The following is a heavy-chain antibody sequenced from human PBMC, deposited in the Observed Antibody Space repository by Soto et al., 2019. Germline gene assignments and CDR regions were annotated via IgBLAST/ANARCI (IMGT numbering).Heavy chain of an antibody. D-gene: IGHD3-22*01. CDR1: GYTFTSYG. CDR2: ISAYNGNT. CDR3: DRDGYYDSNGYPSDLDY. J-gene: IGHJ4*02. V-gene: IGHV1-18*01. Sequence: QVQLVQSGAEVKKPGASVKVSCKASGYTFTSYGISWARQAPGQGLEWMGWISAYNGNTNYAQKLQGRVTMTTDTTTRTAYMELRGLRCDDTAVSYCDRDGYYDSNGYPSDLDYWGQGTLVTVSS.